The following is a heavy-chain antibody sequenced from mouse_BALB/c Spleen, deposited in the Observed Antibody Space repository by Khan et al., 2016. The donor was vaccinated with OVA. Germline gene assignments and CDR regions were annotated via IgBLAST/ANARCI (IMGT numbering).Heavy chain of an antibody. CDR3: TRDRIDY. CDR2: INPTSGYT. V-gene: IGHV1-7*01. CDR1: GYTFTTYW. J-gene: IGHJ2*01. Sequence: QIQLVQSGAELAKPGASVKMSCKASGYTFTTYWLHWVKQRPGQGLEWIGYINPTSGYTDYNEKFKDKATLSADKSSSTAYMQLSSLTSEDSAVCCCTRDRIDYWGQGTTLTVSS.